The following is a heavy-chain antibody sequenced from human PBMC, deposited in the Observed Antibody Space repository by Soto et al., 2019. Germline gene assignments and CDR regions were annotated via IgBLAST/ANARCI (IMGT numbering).Heavy chain of an antibody. V-gene: IGHV3-72*01. CDR2: SRNRGNSFST. J-gene: IGHJ4*02. CDR3: SRVDPSSTGPDY. Sequence: GGSLRLSCAVSAVSEFTFSDQYMDWVRQAPGKGLEWVGRSRNRGNSFSTAYAASVQGRFTISRDDSKNTGYLQMNSLKSEDTAVYYCSRVDPSSTGPDYWGQGSLVTVSS. CDR1: AVSEFTFSDQY. D-gene: IGHD4-4*01.